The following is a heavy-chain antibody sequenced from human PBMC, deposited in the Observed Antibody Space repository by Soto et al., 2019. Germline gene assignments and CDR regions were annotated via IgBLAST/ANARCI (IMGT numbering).Heavy chain of an antibody. D-gene: IGHD3-10*01. CDR2: IYFNGST. CDR3: ASDRLRTIYNSYYYYYGLDV. J-gene: IGHJ6*01. CDR1: CGSVSSGDYY. Sequence: DTLSLTCTVSCGSVSSGDYYWSWIRQPPGKGLEWLGFIYFNGSTNYNPSLKSRVTISSDTSKNQFSLRLTSMTAADTAVYFCASDRLRTIYNSYYYYYGLDVWGQSTTVPV. V-gene: IGHV4-61*08.